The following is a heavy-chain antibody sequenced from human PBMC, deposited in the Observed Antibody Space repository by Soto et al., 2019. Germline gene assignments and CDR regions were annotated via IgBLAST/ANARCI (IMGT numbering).Heavy chain of an antibody. CDR1: GFTFSSYA. Sequence: GGSLRLSCAASGFTFSSYAMSWVRQAPGKGLEWVSAISGSGGSTYYADSVKGRFTISRDNSKNTLYLQMNSLRAEDTAVYYSAKAVCSSTSCYARTLDFDYGGQGPLVTVS. CDR2: ISGSGGST. J-gene: IGHJ4*02. CDR3: AKAVCSSTSCYARTLDFDY. V-gene: IGHV3-23*01. D-gene: IGHD2-2*01.